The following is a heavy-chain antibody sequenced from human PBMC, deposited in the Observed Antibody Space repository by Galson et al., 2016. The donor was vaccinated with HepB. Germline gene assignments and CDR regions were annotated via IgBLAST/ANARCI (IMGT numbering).Heavy chain of an antibody. D-gene: IGHD2-15*01. V-gene: IGHV3-30*03. CDR2: DSMDGRRK. CDR3: ARVQSWVARRGFDY. Sequence: SLRLSCAASGFTFSNYGMHWVRQAPGKGLEWVAADSMDGRRKFYADSVKGRFTISRDNSKNTLYLQMNSLRVEDTALYYRARVQSWVARRGFDYWGQGTLVSVSS. CDR1: GFTFSNYG. J-gene: IGHJ4*02.